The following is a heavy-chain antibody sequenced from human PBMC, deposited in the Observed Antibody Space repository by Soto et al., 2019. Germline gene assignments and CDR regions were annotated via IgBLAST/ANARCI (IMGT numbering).Heavy chain of an antibody. D-gene: IGHD3-22*01. CDR2: FDPEDGET. J-gene: IGHJ4*02. CDR3: ATVRLNYYDSSGYYRAFDY. CDR1: GYTLTELS. Sequence: ASVKVSCKVSGYTLTELSMHWVRQAPGKGLEWMGGFDPEDGETIYAQKFQGRVTMTEDTSTDTAYMELSSLRSEDTAVYYCATVRLNYYDSSGYYRAFDYWGQGTLVTVSS. V-gene: IGHV1-24*01.